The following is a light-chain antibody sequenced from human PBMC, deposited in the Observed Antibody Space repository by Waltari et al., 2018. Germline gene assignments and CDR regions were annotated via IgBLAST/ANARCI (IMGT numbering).Light chain of an antibody. CDR2: KDT. V-gene: IGLV3-25*03. Sequence: YQQKPGQAPVVIRDKDTQRPSGIPERFSGSSSGTTVTMTISGVQAEDEADYYCLSADSSGTSKVFGGGTKLTVL. CDR3: LSADSSGTSKV. J-gene: IGLJ3*02.